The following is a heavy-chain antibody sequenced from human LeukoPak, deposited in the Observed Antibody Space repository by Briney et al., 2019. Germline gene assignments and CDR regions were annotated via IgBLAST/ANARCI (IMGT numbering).Heavy chain of an antibody. J-gene: IGHJ4*02. CDR3: ASPLAAAGTNY. D-gene: IGHD6-13*01. Sequence: ASVKVSYKASGYTFTDYYMHWVQQAPGKGLEWMGRVDPEDGETIYAEKFQGRVTITADTSTDTAYMELSSLRSEDTAVYYCASPLAAAGTNYWGQGTLVTVSS. V-gene: IGHV1-69-2*01. CDR2: VDPEDGET. CDR1: GYTFTDYY.